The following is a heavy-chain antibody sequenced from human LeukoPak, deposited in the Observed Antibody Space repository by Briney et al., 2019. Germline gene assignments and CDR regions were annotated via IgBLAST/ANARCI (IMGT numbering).Heavy chain of an antibody. CDR3: ARQNKAFDYGDYLFDY. J-gene: IGHJ4*02. D-gene: IGHD4-17*01. Sequence: SETLSLTCTVSGGSITSNTYYWGWIRQAPGNGLEWIGSIYYSGSTYYTPSLKSGVTISAATSKNPLSLQLSTVTAADTDVYYCARQNKAFDYGDYLFDYWGQGTLVTVSS. CDR2: IYYSGST. V-gene: IGHV4-39*01. CDR1: GGSITSNTYY.